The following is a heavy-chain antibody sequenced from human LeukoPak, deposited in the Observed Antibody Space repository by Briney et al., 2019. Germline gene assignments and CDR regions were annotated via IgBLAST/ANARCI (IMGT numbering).Heavy chain of an antibody. V-gene: IGHV3-21*01. J-gene: IGHJ4*02. D-gene: IGHD5-12*01. Sequence: NAGGSLRLSCAASGFTFSSYSMNWVRQAPGKGLEWVSSISSSSSYIYYADSVKGRFTISRDNAKNSLYLQMNSLRAEDTAVYYCARDEVSGYSYYGDRNYWGQGTLVTVSS. CDR1: GFTFSSYS. CDR2: ISSSSSYI. CDR3: ARDEVSGYSYYGDRNY.